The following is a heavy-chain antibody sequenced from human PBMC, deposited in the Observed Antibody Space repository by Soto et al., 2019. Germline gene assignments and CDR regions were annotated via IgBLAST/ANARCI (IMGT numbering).Heavy chain of an antibody. CDR1: GFTFSGSA. CDR2: IRSKANSYAT. CDR3: TRQGLFGELKSYYYYMDV. Sequence: PGGSLRLSCAASGFTFSGSAMHWVRQASGKGLEWVGRIRSKANSYATAYAASVKGRFTISRDDSKNTAYLQMNSLKTEDTAVYYCTRQGLFGELKSYYYYMDVWGKGTTVTVSS. D-gene: IGHD3-10*01. V-gene: IGHV3-73*01. J-gene: IGHJ6*03.